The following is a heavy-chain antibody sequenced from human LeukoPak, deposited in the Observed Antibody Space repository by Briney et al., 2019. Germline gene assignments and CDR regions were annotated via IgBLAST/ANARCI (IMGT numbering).Heavy chain of an antibody. CDR1: EFPFSTYA. Sequence: GGSLRLSCAASEFPFSTYAMSWVRQAPGKGLEWVSSISGSGDSTYYADSVQGRFTISRDNSKNTLYLQINSLRAEDTAVYYCAQEGELLCGGWFDPWGQGTLVTVSS. J-gene: IGHJ5*02. CDR2: ISGSGDST. D-gene: IGHD2-2*01. V-gene: IGHV3-23*01. CDR3: AQEGELLCGGWFDP.